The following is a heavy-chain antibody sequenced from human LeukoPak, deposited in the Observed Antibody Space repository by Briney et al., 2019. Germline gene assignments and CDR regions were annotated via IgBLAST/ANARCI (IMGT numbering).Heavy chain of an antibody. J-gene: IGHJ3*02. CDR1: GDSVSSNSAA. V-gene: IGHV6-1*01. Sequence: SQTLSLTCAISGDSVSSNSAAWNWIRQSPSRGLEWLGRTYYRSKWYNDYAVSVKSRITINPDTSKNQFSLQLNSVTPEDTAVYYCARVVRSGWYGDRAFDIWGQGTMVTVSS. D-gene: IGHD6-19*01. CDR3: ARVVRSGWYGDRAFDI. CDR2: TYYRSKWYN.